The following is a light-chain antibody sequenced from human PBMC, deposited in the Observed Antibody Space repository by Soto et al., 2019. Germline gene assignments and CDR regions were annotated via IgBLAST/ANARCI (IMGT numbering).Light chain of an antibody. V-gene: IGLV2-23*02. CDR2: EVS. J-gene: IGLJ1*01. CDR3: CSYAGSSTYV. CDR1: SSDIGGYDH. Sequence: QSVLTQPPSASGSPGQSVTISCTGTSSDIGGYDHVSWYQQHPGKAPKLMIYEVSNRPSGVSNRFSGSKSGSTASLTISGLQAEDEADYYCCSYAGSSTYVFGTGTKVTVL.